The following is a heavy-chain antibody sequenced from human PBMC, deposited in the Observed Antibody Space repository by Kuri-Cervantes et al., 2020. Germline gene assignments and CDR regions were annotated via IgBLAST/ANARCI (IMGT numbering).Heavy chain of an antibody. CDR3: ARGWTGAFPRVYYYYYYMDV. J-gene: IGHJ6*03. CDR1: GDSVSNYF. D-gene: IGHD1-26*01. CDR2: IFNSGSS. V-gene: IGHV4-59*02. Sequence: SETLSLTCSVSGDSVSNYFWTWIRQPPGEGLEWIGYIFNSGSSTYNPSLKGRVTISIDTSRNQFSLKLSSVTAADTAVYYCARGWTGAFPRVYYYYYYMDVWGKGTTVTVS.